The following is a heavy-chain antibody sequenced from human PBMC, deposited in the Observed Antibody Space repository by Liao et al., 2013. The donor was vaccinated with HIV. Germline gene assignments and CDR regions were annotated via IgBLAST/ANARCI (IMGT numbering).Heavy chain of an antibody. D-gene: IGHD3-3*01. CDR2: VNHSGST. CDR3: ARSVEWHPPSMDV. Sequence: QVQLQESGPGLVKPSETLSLTCAVYGGSFSGYYWSWIRQPPREGAWSGLGKVNHSGSTNYNPSLKSRVTISVDTSTNQFSLKLISVTAADTALYYCARSVEWHPPSMDVWGKGTTVTVSS. J-gene: IGHJ6*04. V-gene: IGHV4-34*01. CDR1: GGSFSGYY.